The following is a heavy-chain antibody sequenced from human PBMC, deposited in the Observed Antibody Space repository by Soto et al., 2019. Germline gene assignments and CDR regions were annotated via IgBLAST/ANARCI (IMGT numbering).Heavy chain of an antibody. CDR1: GYGFTSYW. CDR2: IYPGDSDT. Sequence: PGESLKVSCKGSGYGFTSYWIGWVRQMPGKGLEWMGIIYPGDSDTRYSPSFQGQVTISADKTISTAYLQWSSLKASDTAMYYCARPRSSSRNYYGMDVWGQGTTVTVS. V-gene: IGHV5-51*01. D-gene: IGHD6-13*01. CDR3: ARPRSSSRNYYGMDV. J-gene: IGHJ6*02.